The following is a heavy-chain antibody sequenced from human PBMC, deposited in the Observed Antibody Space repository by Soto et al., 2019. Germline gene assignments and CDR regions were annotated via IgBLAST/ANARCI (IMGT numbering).Heavy chain of an antibody. D-gene: IGHD3-22*01. CDR1: GYSISSGYY. J-gene: IGHJ3*02. CDR2: IYHSGST. CDR3: AREVHYYDSSGYYAPFDI. V-gene: IGHV4-38-2*01. Sequence: SETLSLTCAVSGYSISSGYYWGWIRQPPGKGLEWIGSIYHSGSTYYNPSLKSRVTISVDTSKNQFSLKLSSVTAADTAVYYCAREVHYYDSSGYYAPFDIWGQGTMVTVSS.